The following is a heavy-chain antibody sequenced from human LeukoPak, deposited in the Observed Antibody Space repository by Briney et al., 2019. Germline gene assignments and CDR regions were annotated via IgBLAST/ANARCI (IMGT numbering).Heavy chain of an antibody. D-gene: IGHD6-13*01. CDR3: ARGGDSSSWSFFDY. V-gene: IGHV3-30*04. Sequence: GGSLRRSCAASGFTFSSYAMHWVRQAPGKGLEWVAVISYDGSNKYYADSVKGRFTISRDNSKNTLYLQMNSLRAEDTAVYYCARGGDSSSWSFFDYWGQRTLVTVSS. CDR2: ISYDGSNK. J-gene: IGHJ4*02. CDR1: GFTFSSYA.